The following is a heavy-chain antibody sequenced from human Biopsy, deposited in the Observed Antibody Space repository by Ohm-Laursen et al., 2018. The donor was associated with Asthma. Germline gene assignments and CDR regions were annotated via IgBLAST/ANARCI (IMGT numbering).Heavy chain of an antibody. Sequence: SLRLSCAASGFTVSRDHMFWVRQAPGKGLEWVSVIYSGGTSHTADSVRGRFIISRDFSKSTLYLQMHSLRVEDTAVYYCARGDSSGWSHYYFDYWGQGTLVTVSS. CDR2: IYSGGTS. V-gene: IGHV3-53*01. D-gene: IGHD6-19*01. J-gene: IGHJ4*02. CDR1: GFTVSRDH. CDR3: ARGDSSGWSHYYFDY.